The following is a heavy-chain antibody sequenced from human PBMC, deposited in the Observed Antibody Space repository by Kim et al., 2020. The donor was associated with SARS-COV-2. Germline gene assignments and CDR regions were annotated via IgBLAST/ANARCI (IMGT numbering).Heavy chain of an antibody. V-gene: IGHV3-74*01. J-gene: IGHJ6*02. Sequence: GGSLRLSCAASGFTFSSYWMHWVRQAPGKGLGWVSRINSDGISTSYADSVKGRFTISRDNAKNTLYLQMNSLRAEDTAVYYCASLIPSNVWGQGTTVTVSS. D-gene: IGHD3-16*01. CDR2: INSDGIST. CDR1: GFTFSSYW. CDR3: ASLIPSNV.